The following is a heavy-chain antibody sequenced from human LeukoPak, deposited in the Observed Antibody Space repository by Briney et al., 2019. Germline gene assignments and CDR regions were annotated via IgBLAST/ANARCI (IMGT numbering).Heavy chain of an antibody. V-gene: IGHV4-59*12. CDR1: GGSISSYY. CDR3: ASSTYYYDSSGYYPFDY. J-gene: IGHJ4*02. CDR2: IFYTGST. D-gene: IGHD3-22*01. Sequence: SETLSLTCTVSGGSISSYYWSWIRQPPGKGLEWIGYIFYTGSTNYNPSLKSRVTISVDTSKNQFSLKLSSVTAADTAVYYCASSTYYYDSSGYYPFDYWGQGTLVTVSS.